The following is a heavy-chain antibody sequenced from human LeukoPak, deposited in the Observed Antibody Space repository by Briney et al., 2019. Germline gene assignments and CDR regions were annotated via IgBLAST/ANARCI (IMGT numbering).Heavy chain of an antibody. D-gene: IGHD2-15*01. CDR2: ISSNGGNK. CDR1: GFSFSTHA. Sequence: GGSLRLYCAASGFSFSTHAMHWVRQAPGKGLEYVSGISSNGGNKYYADSVKGRFTISRDNSKNMVYLQMGSLRPEDMAVYYCARGFCNVDSCFEGTFGYWGQGTLVTVSS. V-gene: IGHV3-64*02. CDR3: ARGFCNVDSCFEGTFGY. J-gene: IGHJ4*02.